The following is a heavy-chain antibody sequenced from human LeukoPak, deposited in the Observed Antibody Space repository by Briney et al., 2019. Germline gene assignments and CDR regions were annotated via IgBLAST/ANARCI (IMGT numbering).Heavy chain of an antibody. D-gene: IGHD4-17*01. CDR3: AGDYGDYVFDY. CDR1: GGTLSSYA. J-gene: IGHJ4*02. Sequence: SVKVSCKASGGTLSSYAISWVRQAPGQGLEWMGGIIPIFGTANYAQKFQGRVTITADESTSTAYMELSSLRSEDTAVYYCAGDYGDYVFDYWGQGTLVTVSS. V-gene: IGHV1-69*13. CDR2: IIPIFGTA.